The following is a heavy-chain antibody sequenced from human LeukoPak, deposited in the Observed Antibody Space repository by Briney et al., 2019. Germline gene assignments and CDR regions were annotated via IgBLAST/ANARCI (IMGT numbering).Heavy chain of an antibody. Sequence: GGSLTLSCSASGFTFSSYSMQWLRQAPGKGREWVAFIRYGGSKKSHPDSAKGRVTISRDNSKNTLSLQMNSLRPEDTATYYCAKGRGADYFDYWGQGTLVTVSS. D-gene: IGHD1-26*01. V-gene: IGHV3-30*02. CDR3: AKGRGADYFDY. CDR1: GFTFSSYS. J-gene: IGHJ4*01. CDR2: IRYGGSKK.